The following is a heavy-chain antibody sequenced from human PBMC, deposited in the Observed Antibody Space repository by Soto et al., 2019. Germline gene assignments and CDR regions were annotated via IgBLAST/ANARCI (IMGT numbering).Heavy chain of an antibody. V-gene: IGHV1-24*01. D-gene: IGHD3-3*01. CDR3: TTGQRPLRFLEWLSRYYFDY. Sequence: ASVKVSCKVSGYTLTELSLHWVRQAPGKGLEWMGGFDPEDGETIYTQKFQGRVTMTEDTSTDTAYMELSSLRSEDTAVYYCTTGQRPLRFLEWLSRYYFDYWXQGTLVTVSS. CDR2: FDPEDGET. CDR1: GYTLTELS. J-gene: IGHJ4*02.